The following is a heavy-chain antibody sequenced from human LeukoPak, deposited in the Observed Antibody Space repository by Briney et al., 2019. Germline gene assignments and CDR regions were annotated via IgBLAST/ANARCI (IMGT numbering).Heavy chain of an antibody. V-gene: IGHV1-69*05. CDR3: TRDQGWNYERLSYYYYMDV. CDR1: GGTCSIYA. CDR2: IIRIFSTA. J-gene: IGHJ6*03. Sequence: SAKVSCNASGGTCSIYAISWERQAIGQGLEWMVGIIRIFSTATYAQKCQGRVTITTDESTSTAYMERSSLRSEDTAVYYCTRDQGWNYERLSYYYYMDVWSKGTTVTVSS. D-gene: IGHD1-7*01.